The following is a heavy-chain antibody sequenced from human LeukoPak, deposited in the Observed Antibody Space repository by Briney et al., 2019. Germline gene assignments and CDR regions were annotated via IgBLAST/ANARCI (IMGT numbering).Heavy chain of an antibody. D-gene: IGHD3-9*01. CDR2: IYYSGST. Sequence: SETLSLTCTVSGGSISSYYWSWIRQPPGKGLEWIGYIYYSGSTNYNPSLKSRVTISVDTSKNQFSLKLSSVTAADTAVYYCARGEAYDILTGYNSYYFDYWGQGTQVTVSS. CDR3: ARGEAYDILTGYNSYYFDY. J-gene: IGHJ4*02. CDR1: GGSISSYY. V-gene: IGHV4-59*01.